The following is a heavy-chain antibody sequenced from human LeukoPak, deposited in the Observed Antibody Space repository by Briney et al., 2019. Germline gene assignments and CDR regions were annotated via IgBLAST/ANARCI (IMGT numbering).Heavy chain of an antibody. J-gene: IGHJ6*02. CDR3: AKDLHYYVAMDV. CDR2: INQDGRTK. CDR1: GFTFSSYA. D-gene: IGHD3-10*02. Sequence: GGSLRLSCAASGFTFSSYAMSWLRQPPGNGPEWVANINQDGRTKYYVDSVRGRFTISRDNAKNSLYLQMNSLRDEDTALYYCAKDLHYYVAMDVWGQGTAVTVSS. V-gene: IGHV3-7*03.